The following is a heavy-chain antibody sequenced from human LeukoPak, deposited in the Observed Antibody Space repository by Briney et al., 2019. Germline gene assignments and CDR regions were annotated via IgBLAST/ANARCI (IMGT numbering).Heavy chain of an antibody. V-gene: IGHV3-23*01. Sequence: GGSLRLSCAASGFTFSSYAMSWVRQAPGKGLEWVSAISGSGGTTYYADSVKGRFTISRDNSKNTLYLQMNSLRAEDTAVYYCAKSGVFTIEGNWGQGTLVTASS. CDR3: AKSGVFTIEGN. CDR2: ISGSGGTT. CDR1: GFTFSSYA. D-gene: IGHD1-26*01. J-gene: IGHJ4*02.